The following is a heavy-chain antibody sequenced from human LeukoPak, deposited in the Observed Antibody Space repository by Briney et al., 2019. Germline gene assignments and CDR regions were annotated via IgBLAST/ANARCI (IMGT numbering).Heavy chain of an antibody. CDR2: ISGSGGST. J-gene: IGHJ4*02. D-gene: IGHD3-3*01. CDR1: GFTFSGYA. V-gene: IGHV3-23*01. Sequence: GGSLRLSCAASGFTFSGYAMSWVRQAPGKGLEWVSAISGSGGSTYYADSVKGRFTISRDNSKNTLYLQMNSLRAEDTAVYYCAKDPEYYDFWSGYLDYWGQGTLVTVSS. CDR3: AKDPEYYDFWSGYLDY.